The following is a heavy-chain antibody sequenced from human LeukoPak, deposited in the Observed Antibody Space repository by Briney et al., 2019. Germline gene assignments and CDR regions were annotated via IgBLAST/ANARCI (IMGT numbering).Heavy chain of an antibody. J-gene: IGHJ4*02. Sequence: GRSLRLSCAASGFTFNNYAMHWVRQAPGKGLEWVAVISYDGSNKYYADSVKGRFTISRDNSKTTLYLQKNSLRPEDTAVYYCAKDPMTYSSGSFTPVDYWGQGPLVTVSS. CDR3: AKDPMTYSSGSFTPVDY. CDR1: GFTFNNYA. V-gene: IGHV3-30*18. CDR2: ISYDGSNK. D-gene: IGHD6-19*01.